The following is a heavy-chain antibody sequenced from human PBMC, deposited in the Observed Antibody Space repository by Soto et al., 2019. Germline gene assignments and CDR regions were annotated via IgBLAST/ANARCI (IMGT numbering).Heavy chain of an antibody. J-gene: IGHJ4*02. Sequence: EVQLVESGGGLGQPGGSLRLSCEAASGFTFSNYWMHWVRQAPGEGLVWVSRINSDGSSVSYADSVRGRFTSSRDNTKNTLYLQMNSMGAADTAVYYCARSSGSYYASDWGQGTLVTVSS. CDR2: INSDGSSV. D-gene: IGHD1-26*01. V-gene: IGHV3-74*01. CDR1: GFTFSNYW. CDR3: ARSSGSYYASD.